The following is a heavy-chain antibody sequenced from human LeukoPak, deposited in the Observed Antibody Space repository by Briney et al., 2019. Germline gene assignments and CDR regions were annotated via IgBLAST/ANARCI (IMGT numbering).Heavy chain of an antibody. CDR1: GFTFSSYA. V-gene: IGHV3-23*01. D-gene: IGHD3-16*01. Sequence: TGGSLRLSCAVSGFTFSSYAMSWVRQPPGKGLEWVSVISGGGGSTYYADSVKGRFTISRDNSKNTLYLQMNSLRAEDTAAYYCAKQSILITGRDDALNIWGQGTMAIVSS. CDR3: AKQSILITGRDDALNI. CDR2: ISGGGGST. J-gene: IGHJ3*02.